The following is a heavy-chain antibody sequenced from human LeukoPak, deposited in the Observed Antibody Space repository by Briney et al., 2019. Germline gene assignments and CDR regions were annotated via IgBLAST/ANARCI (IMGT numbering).Heavy chain of an antibody. CDR3: TTEESYDSSEWFLRVY. CDR1: GFTFSNAW. Sequence: GGSLRLSCAASGFTFSNAWMSWVRQAPGKGLEWVGRIKSKTDGGTTDYAAPVKGRFTISRDDSKNTLYLQMNSLKTEDTAVYYCTTEESYDSSEWFLRVYWGQGTLVTVSS. D-gene: IGHD3-22*01. J-gene: IGHJ4*02. CDR2: IKSKTDGGTT. V-gene: IGHV3-15*01.